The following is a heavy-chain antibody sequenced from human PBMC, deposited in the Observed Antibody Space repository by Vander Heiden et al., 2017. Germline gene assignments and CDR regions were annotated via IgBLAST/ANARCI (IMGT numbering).Heavy chain of an antibody. D-gene: IGHD3-22*01. CDR1: GVTFSSYG. V-gene: IGHV3-33*01. J-gene: IGHJ4*02. CDR3: ARDGSPYYYDSSGDFDY. Sequence: QVQLVESGGGVAQPGRSLRLPCAASGVTFSSYGMHWVRQAPGKGMEGVAVIRYDGSNKYYADSVKGRFTISRDNSKNTLYLQMNSLRAEDTAVYYCARDGSPYYYDSSGDFDYWGQGTLVTVSS. CDR2: IRYDGSNK.